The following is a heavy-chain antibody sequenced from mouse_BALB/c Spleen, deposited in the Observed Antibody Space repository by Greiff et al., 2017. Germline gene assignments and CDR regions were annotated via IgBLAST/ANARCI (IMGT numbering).Heavy chain of an antibody. J-gene: IGHJ2*01. Sequence: EVQRVESGGGLVQPGGSLKLSCAASGFTFSSYGMSWVRQTPDKRLELVATINSNGGSTYYPDSVKGRFTISRDNAKNTLYLQMSSLKSEDTAMYYCARENYRYDYWGQGTTLTVSS. V-gene: IGHV5-6-3*01. D-gene: IGHD2-14*01. CDR3: ARENYRYDY. CDR1: GFTFSSYG. CDR2: INSNGGST.